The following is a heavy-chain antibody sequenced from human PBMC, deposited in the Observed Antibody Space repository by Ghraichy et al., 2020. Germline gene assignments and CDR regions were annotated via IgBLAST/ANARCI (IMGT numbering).Heavy chain of an antibody. CDR1: GFAYNSYW. J-gene: IGHJ4*02. D-gene: IGHD2-21*02. Sequence: GGSLRLSCAASGFAYNSYWMHWVRQAPGKGLEWVAYIKYDGSAEYYVDSVKGRFAISRDNAKNSLFLQMNSLRAEDTAVYYCARGWGRFDYWGQGTLVTVSS. V-gene: IGHV3-7*01. CDR3: ARGWGRFDY. CDR2: IKYDGSAE.